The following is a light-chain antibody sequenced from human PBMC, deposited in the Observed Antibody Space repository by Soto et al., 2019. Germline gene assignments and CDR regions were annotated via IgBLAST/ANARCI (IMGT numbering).Light chain of an antibody. CDR1: QSVSTRY. J-gene: IGKJ2*01. Sequence: ESMLTQSPGTLSLSPGERATLSCRASQSVSTRYLAWYQQKPGQAPMLLIYGASIRATGIPDRFSCSGSGTDFNLTISRLEPEDFAVYYCHQFGSSPPAFTFGQGTKLEI. CDR2: GAS. V-gene: IGKV3-20*01. CDR3: HQFGSSPPAFT.